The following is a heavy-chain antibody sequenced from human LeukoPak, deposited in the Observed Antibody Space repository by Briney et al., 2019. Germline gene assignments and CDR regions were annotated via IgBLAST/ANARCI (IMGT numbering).Heavy chain of an antibody. Sequence: GGSLRLSCAASGFTFSSYSMKWVRQAPGKGLEWVSFISSSSSYIYYADSLKGRFTISRDNAKNSLYLQMNSLRAEDTAVYYCARDQVWFGDYYYYYMDVWGKGTTVTISS. J-gene: IGHJ6*03. D-gene: IGHD3-10*01. CDR3: ARDQVWFGDYYYYYMDV. CDR1: GFTFSSYS. CDR2: ISSSSSYI. V-gene: IGHV3-21*01.